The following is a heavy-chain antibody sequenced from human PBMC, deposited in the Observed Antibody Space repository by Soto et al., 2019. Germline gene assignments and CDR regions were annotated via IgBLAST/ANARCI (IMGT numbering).Heavy chain of an antibody. CDR1: GFTFSDYA. D-gene: IGHD2-2*01. CDR2: ISGSGGST. CDR3: AKELSSMWYPLDD. V-gene: IGHV3-23*01. J-gene: IGHJ4*02. Sequence: VQLLESGGGLVQPGGSLRLSCATSGFTFSDYAISWIRQAPGKGLEWVSVISGSGGSTFYADSVKGRFTISSDSSKNTVYLQMNSLRAEDTAVYYCAKELSSMWYPLDDWGQGTLVTVSS.